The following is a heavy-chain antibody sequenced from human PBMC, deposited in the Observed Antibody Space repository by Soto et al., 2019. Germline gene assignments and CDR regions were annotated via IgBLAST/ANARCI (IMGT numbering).Heavy chain of an antibody. CDR2: IYYSGST. CDR3: ARGLTELSPRYYYYYGMDV. D-gene: IGHD3-16*02. J-gene: IGHJ6*02. CDR1: GGSISSGGYY. V-gene: IGHV4-31*03. Sequence: SETLSLTCTVSGGSISSGGYYWSWIRQHPGKGLEWIGYIYYSGSTYYNPSLKSRVTISVDTSKNQFSLKLSSVTAADTAVYYCARGLTELSPRYYYYYGMDVWGQGTTVTVSS.